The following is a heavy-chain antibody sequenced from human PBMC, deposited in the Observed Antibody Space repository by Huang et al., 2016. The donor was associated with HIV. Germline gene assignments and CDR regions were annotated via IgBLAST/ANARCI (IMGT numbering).Heavy chain of an antibody. CDR3: AKDEKKFCTGGSCNPSNIDS. J-gene: IGHJ4*02. CDR2: IRYDGSKT. V-gene: IGHV3-30*02. Sequence: QVQLVESGGGAVQPGGSLRLSCSAAGFTFSSFGMHWVRQPPGQGLQWLTFIRYDGSKTTHAEPVKGRFTISRDNSDNTLCLQMDTLTSDDTAMYYCAKDEKKFCTGGSCNPSNIDSWGQGTLVTVSS. D-gene: IGHD2-8*02. CDR1: GFTFSSFG.